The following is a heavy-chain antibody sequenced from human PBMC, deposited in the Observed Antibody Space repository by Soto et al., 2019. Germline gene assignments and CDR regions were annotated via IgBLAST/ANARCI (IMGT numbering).Heavy chain of an antibody. CDR3: ARVQLAYSPFDY. CDR1: GFTFSSYA. Sequence: PGGSLRLSCAASGFTFSSYAMHWVRQAPGKGLEWVAVISYDGSNKYYADSVKGRFTISRDNSKNTLYLQMNSLRAEDTAVYYCARVQLAYSPFDYWGPGTLVSVSS. D-gene: IGHD1-1*01. V-gene: IGHV3-30-3*01. J-gene: IGHJ4*02. CDR2: ISYDGSNK.